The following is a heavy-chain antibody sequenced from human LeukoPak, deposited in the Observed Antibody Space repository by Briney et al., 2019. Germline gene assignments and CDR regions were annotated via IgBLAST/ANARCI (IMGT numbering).Heavy chain of an antibody. V-gene: IGHV3-74*01. CDR1: GFTFSSYW. J-gene: IGHJ4*02. Sequence: PGGSLRLSCAASGFTFSSYWMHWVRQAPGKGLVWVSRINTDGSSTRYADSVKGRFTISRDNSKNTVYLQMNSLRAEDTAVYYCAKKGPAGDPPYFDSWGQGTLVTVSS. CDR2: INTDGSST. CDR3: AKKGPAGDPPYFDS. D-gene: IGHD3-10*01.